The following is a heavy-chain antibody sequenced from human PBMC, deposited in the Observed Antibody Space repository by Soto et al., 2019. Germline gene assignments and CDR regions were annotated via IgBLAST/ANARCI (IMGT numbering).Heavy chain of an antibody. CDR2: IIPIFGTA. D-gene: IGHD3-22*01. CDR1: GGTFSNYG. Sequence: QVQLVQSGAEVKKPGSSVKVSCKASGGTFSNYGVNWVRQAPGQGLEWMGGIIPIFGTANYAQKFQGRVTITADDSTRTDDMELTSLRSEDTAVYYCARDGTLYDSSAYYYLYWGQGTLVTVSS. J-gene: IGHJ4*02. CDR3: ARDGTLYDSSAYYYLY. V-gene: IGHV1-69*01.